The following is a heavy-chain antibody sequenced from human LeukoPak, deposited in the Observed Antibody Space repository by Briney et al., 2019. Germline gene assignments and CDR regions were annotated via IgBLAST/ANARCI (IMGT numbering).Heavy chain of an antibody. CDR1: GFTFSSYA. CDR2: ISGSGGST. CDR3: ATVVTAAYQFDY. D-gene: IGHD2-21*02. J-gene: IGHJ4*02. Sequence: PGGSLRLSCAASGFTFSSYAMSWVRQAPGKGLEWVSAISGSGGSTYYADSVKGRFTISRDNSKNTLYLQMNSLRAEDTAVYYCATVVTAAYQFDYWGQGTLVTVSS. V-gene: IGHV3-23*01.